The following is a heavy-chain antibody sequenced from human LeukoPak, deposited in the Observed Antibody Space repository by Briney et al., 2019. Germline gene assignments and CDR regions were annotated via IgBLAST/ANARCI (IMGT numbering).Heavy chain of an antibody. D-gene: IGHD3-3*01. CDR2: IRSKANDYAT. CDR3: TNSFSDFWIDS. CDR1: GFTFSDSA. V-gene: IGHV3-73*01. Sequence: GSLRLSCAASGFTFSDSAMHWVRQASGKGLEWVGRIRSKANDYATAYTASMKGRFTISRDDSKNMAFLQMNSLKTGDTAVYYCTNSFSDFWIDSWGRGTLVTVSS. J-gene: IGHJ4*02.